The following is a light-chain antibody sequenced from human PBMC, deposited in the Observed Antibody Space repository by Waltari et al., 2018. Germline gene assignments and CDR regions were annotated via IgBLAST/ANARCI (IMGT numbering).Light chain of an antibody. CDR1: QPISSY. CDR3: QRSYCPLL. V-gene: IGKV1-39*01. Sequence: DIQMTQSPSSLSASVGDRVTITCRASQPISSYVNWYQQKPGKAPELLIYGASSLQSGVPSRFSGSRSGTDFTLTISSLQPEDFATYYCQRSYCPLLFGQGTKVEI. J-gene: IGKJ1*01. CDR2: GAS.